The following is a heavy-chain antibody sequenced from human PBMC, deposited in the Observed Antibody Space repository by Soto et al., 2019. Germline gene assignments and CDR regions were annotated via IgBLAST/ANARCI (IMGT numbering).Heavy chain of an antibody. J-gene: IGHJ5*02. CDR3: TRGPPRVQWFDP. Sequence: SETLSLTCTVSGGAVSSGTYYWSWIRQPPGKGLEWIGHIYFTGSTNYNPSLKSRVTMSLDTSRNQFSLKLSSVTAADTAVYYCTRGPPRVQWFDPWGLGTLVTV. V-gene: IGHV4-61*01. CDR1: GGAVSSGTYY. CDR2: IYFTGST.